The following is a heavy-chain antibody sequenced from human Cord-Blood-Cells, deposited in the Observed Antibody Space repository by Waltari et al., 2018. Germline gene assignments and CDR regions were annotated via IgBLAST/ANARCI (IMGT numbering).Heavy chain of an antibody. Sequence: QVQLQESGPGLVKPSQTLSLTCTVSGGSISSGAYYWRWIRQHPGKGLEWIGYVYYSVSTNHNPPLRSRVTISVDTSKNQFSLKLSSVTAADTAVYYCARDSEDSSGYYYDYLGQGTLVTVSS. D-gene: IGHD3-22*01. J-gene: IGHJ4*02. CDR2: VYYSVST. V-gene: IGHV4-31*03. CDR3: ARDSEDSSGYYYDY. CDR1: GGSISSGAYY.